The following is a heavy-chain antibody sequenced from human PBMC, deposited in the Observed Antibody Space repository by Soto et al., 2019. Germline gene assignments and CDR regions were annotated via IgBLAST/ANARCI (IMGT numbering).Heavy chain of an antibody. CDR3: ARDEYSYGFFDY. CDR2: IYDSGST. CDR1: GGFISGYY. V-gene: IGHV4-59*01. D-gene: IGHD5-18*01. J-gene: IGHJ4*02. Sequence: SETLSLTCTVSGGFISGYYWSWIRQPPGKGLEWIGYIYDSGSTKYNPSLKSRVTISVDTSKNHFSLKLSSVTAADTAVYYCARDEYSYGFFDYWGQGSLVTVSS.